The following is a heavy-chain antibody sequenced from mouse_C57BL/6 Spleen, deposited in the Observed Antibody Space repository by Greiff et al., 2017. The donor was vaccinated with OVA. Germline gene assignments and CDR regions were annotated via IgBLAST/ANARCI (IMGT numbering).Heavy chain of an antibody. Sequence: VQLQQPGAELVKPGASVKLSCKASGYTFTSYWMQWVKQRPGQGLEWIGEIDPSDSYTNYNQKFKGKATLTVDTSSSTAYMQLSSLTSEDAAVYYCARETTVVPLWGQGTSVTVSS. D-gene: IGHD1-1*01. J-gene: IGHJ4*01. CDR3: ARETTVVPL. V-gene: IGHV1-50*01. CDR1: GYTFTSYW. CDR2: IDPSDSYT.